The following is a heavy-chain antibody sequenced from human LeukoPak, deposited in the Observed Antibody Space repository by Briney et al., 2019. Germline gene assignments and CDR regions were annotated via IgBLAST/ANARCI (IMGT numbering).Heavy chain of an antibody. D-gene: IGHD3-16*01. Sequence: GGSLTLSCAASGFTCSSYTMHWVRQTPGKGLEWMANIKQDGNKKYYVDSVKGRFTISRDNAKNSLYLQMKSLRAEDTAVYYCARDLVGGDYWGQGTLVTVSS. CDR3: ARDLVGGDY. V-gene: IGHV3-7*01. CDR2: IKQDGNKK. CDR1: GFTCSSYT. J-gene: IGHJ4*02.